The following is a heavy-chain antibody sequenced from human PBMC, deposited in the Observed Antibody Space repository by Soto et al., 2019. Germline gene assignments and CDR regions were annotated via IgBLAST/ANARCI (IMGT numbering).Heavy chain of an antibody. D-gene: IGHD3-9*01. V-gene: IGHV3-33*01. Sequence: GGSLRLSCAASGFTFSSYGMHWVRQAPGKGLEWVAVIWYDGSNKYYADSVKGRFTISRDNSKNTLYLQMNSLRAEDTAVYYCARDREVRYFDTKGDHYYGMDVWGQGTTVTVSS. CDR1: GFTFSSYG. CDR2: IWYDGSNK. CDR3: ARDREVRYFDTKGDHYYGMDV. J-gene: IGHJ6*02.